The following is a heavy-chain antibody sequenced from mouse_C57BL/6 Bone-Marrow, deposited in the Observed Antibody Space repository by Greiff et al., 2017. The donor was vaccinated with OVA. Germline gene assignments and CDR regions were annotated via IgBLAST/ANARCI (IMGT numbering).Heavy chain of an antibody. Sequence: VQLKQSVAELVRPGASVKLSCTASGFNIKNTYMHWVKQRPEQGLEWIGRIDPANGNTKYAPKFQGKATITADTSSNTAYLQLSSLTSEDTAIYYCARDITTVVEGFAYWGQGTLVTVSA. CDR3: ARDITTVVEGFAY. V-gene: IGHV14-3*01. D-gene: IGHD1-1*01. CDR1: GFNIKNTY. J-gene: IGHJ3*01. CDR2: IDPANGNT.